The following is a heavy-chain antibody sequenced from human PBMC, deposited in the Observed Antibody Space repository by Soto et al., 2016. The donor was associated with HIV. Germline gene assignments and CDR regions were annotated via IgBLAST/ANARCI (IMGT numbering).Heavy chain of an antibody. CDR2: IINSGFTT. CDR1: GFTFKNYA. Sequence: EVQLLESGGRLIQPGGSLRLSCAASGFTFKNYAMNWVRQAPGKGLEWISDIINSGFTTNYADSVKGRFTISRDNSKNTLYLEMHGLRAEDTAVYYCVKIGQYYYGSGGPYYDYAHLDVWGTGTTGHRLL. CDR3: VKIGQYYYGSGGPYYDYAHLDV. J-gene: IGHJ6*04. V-gene: IGHV3-23*01. D-gene: IGHD3-10*01.